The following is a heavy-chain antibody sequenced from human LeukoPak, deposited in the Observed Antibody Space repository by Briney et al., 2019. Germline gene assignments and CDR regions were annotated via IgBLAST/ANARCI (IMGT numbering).Heavy chain of an antibody. V-gene: IGHV3-23*01. CDR3: AKKHNDYVWGSYRSLWFDH. Sequence: GGSLRLSCAASGFTFSSYAMSWVRQAPGKGLEWVSAISGSGGSTYYADSVKGRFTISRDNSKNTLYLQMNSLRAEDTAVYYCAKKHNDYVWGSYRSLWFDHWGQGTLVTVSS. CDR2: ISGSGGST. CDR1: GFTFSSYA. J-gene: IGHJ5*02. D-gene: IGHD3-16*02.